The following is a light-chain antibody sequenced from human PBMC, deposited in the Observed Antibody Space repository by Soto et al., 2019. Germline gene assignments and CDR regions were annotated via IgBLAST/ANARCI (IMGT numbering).Light chain of an antibody. Sequence: QSALTQPRSVSGSPGQSVTISCTGTSSDVGGYNYVSWYQQHPGKAPKLMIFDVSKRPSGVPDRFSGSKSGNTASLTISGLQAEDEADYSCCSYAGSFYAFGSGTKLTVL. CDR1: SSDVGGYNY. V-gene: IGLV2-11*01. J-gene: IGLJ1*01. CDR3: CSYAGSFYA. CDR2: DVS.